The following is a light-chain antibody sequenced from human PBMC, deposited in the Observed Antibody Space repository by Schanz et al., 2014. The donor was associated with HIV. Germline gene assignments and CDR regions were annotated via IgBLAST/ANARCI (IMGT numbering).Light chain of an antibody. Sequence: QSALTQPASVSGSLGQSITISCTGTNSDVGSFNLVSWYQQHPGKAPKLMIYETSERPSGVSDRFSGSKSGSTASLTISGLQAEDEADYYCSSYTSSSTPYVFGTGTKLTVL. CDR2: ETS. CDR3: SSYTSSSTPYV. J-gene: IGLJ1*01. V-gene: IGLV2-14*02. CDR1: NSDVGSFNL.